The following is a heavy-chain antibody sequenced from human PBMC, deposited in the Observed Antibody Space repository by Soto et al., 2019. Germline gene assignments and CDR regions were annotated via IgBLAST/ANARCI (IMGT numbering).Heavy chain of an antibody. J-gene: IGHJ4*02. D-gene: IGHD2-15*01. CDR2: ISYDGSNK. CDR1: GFTFSSYA. V-gene: IGHV3-30-3*01. Sequence: QVQLVESGGGVVQPGRSLRLSCAASGFTFSSYAMHWVRQAPGKGLEWVAVISYDGSNKYYADSVKGRFTISRDNSKNTLYLQMNSLRAEDTAVYYCAREMGRYCSGGSCRIPRGESAYWGQGTLVTVSS. CDR3: AREMGRYCSGGSCRIPRGESAY.